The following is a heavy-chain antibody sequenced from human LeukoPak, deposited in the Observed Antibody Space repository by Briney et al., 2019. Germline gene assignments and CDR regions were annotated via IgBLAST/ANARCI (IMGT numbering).Heavy chain of an antibody. CDR1: GFSLSTSEVC. CDR3: ARGRVLRYFDS. Sequence: SGPALVKPTQTLTLTCTFSGFSLSTSEVCVSWIRQPSGKALEWLARIDWDDDKYYSTSLKTRLTISKDTSKNQVVLTMTNMDPVDTATYYCARGRVLRYFDSWGQGTLVTVSS. J-gene: IGHJ4*02. V-gene: IGHV2-70*11. D-gene: IGHD1-26*01. CDR2: IDWDDDK.